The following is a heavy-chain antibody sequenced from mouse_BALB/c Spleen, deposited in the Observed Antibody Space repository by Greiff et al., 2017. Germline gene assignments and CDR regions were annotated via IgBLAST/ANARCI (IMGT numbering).Heavy chain of an antibody. CDR1: GYTFTSYN. V-gene: IGHV1-12*01. D-gene: IGHD1-1*01. J-gene: IGHJ3*01. CDR2: IYPGNGDT. Sequence: QVQLQQPGAELVKPGASVKMSCKASGYTFTSYNMHWVKQTPGQGLEWIGAIYPGNGDTSYNQKFKGKATLTADKSSSTAYMQLSSLTSEDSAVYYCARSDYGSREWFAYWGQGTLVTVSA. CDR3: ARSDYGSREWFAY.